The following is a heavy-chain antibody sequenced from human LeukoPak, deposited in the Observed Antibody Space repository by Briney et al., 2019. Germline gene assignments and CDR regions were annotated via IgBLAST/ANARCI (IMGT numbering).Heavy chain of an antibody. J-gene: IGHJ3*01. V-gene: IGHV3-23*01. Sequence: GGSLRLSCTASGFTFRNADMTWVRQAPGKGLEWISAMNGGGGSRYYAESVKGRFTVSRDNSRDTRYLQMSSLRVEDTALYFCARDYINDSFELWGQGTMVTVSS. CDR3: ARDYINDSFEL. CDR1: GFTFRNAD. CDR2: MNGGGGSR.